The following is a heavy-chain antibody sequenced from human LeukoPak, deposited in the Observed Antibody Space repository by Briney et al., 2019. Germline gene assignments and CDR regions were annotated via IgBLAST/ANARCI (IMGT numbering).Heavy chain of an antibody. V-gene: IGHV3-30*02. CDR1: GSTFSRHV. CDR2: IRSDGTKK. CDR3: ASRPSHSDWGPFDY. J-gene: IGHJ4*02. Sequence: GGSLRLSCVASGSTFSRHVMHWVRQAPGKGLEWVAFIRSDGTKKDYAESLKGRLIISRDNSKNTLYLQMNSLRTEDTAVYFCASRPSHSDWGPFDYWGQGTLVTVSS. D-gene: IGHD3-16*01.